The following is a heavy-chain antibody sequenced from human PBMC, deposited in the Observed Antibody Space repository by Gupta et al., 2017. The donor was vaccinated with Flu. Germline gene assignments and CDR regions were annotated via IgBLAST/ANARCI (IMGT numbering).Heavy chain of an antibody. Sequence: AYGGSTHYADSVKGRFTISRDNSKYTAYLQMDGLRAEDTATYYCARDQLSCDGGACHSYYYYYGLDVWGQGTTVTVSS. V-gene: IGHV3-23*01. D-gene: IGHD2-21*02. CDR2: AYGGST. CDR3: ARDQLSCDGGACHSYYYYYGLDV. J-gene: IGHJ6*02.